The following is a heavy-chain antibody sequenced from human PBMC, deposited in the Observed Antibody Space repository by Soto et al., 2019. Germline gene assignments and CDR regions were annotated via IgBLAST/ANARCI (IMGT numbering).Heavy chain of an antibody. J-gene: IGHJ3*02. V-gene: IGHV3-7*01. CDR3: ARGSIMITFGGVNAPNAFDI. CDR2: IKQDGSEK. Sequence: GGSLRLSCAASGFTFSSYWMSWVRQAPGKGLEWVANIKQDGSEKYYVDSVKGRFTISRDNAKNSLYLQMNSLRAEDTAVYYCARGSIMITFGGVNAPNAFDIWGQGTMVTVSS. CDR1: GFTFSSYW. D-gene: IGHD3-16*01.